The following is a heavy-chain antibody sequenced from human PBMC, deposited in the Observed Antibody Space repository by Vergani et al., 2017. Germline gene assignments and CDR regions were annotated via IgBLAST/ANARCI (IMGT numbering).Heavy chain of an antibody. D-gene: IGHD3-3*01. Sequence: QVQLVESGGGVVQSGRSLRLSCAASGFTFSNYAMHWVRQAPGKGLEWVAVISFDGSNTYYADSVKGRFIISRDNPKNTLYLQMHSLRAEDTAVYYCARDGVVRFLESFYFDFWGQGTLVTVSS. CDR3: ARDGVVRFLESFYFDF. CDR1: GFTFSNYA. V-gene: IGHV3-30*04. CDR2: ISFDGSNT. J-gene: IGHJ4*02.